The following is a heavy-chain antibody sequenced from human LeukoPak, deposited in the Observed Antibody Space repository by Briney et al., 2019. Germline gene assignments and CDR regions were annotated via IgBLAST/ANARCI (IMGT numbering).Heavy chain of an antibody. CDR2: ISSSSSYI. CDR1: GFTFSSYS. Sequence: PGGSLRLSCAASGFTFSSYSMNWVRQAPGKGLEWVSSISSSSSYIYYADSVKGRFTISRDNAKNSLYLQMNSLRAEDTAVYYCARDPWRRGYSYGFDYWGQGTLVTVSS. D-gene: IGHD5-18*01. J-gene: IGHJ4*02. V-gene: IGHV3-21*01. CDR3: ARDPWRRGYSYGFDY.